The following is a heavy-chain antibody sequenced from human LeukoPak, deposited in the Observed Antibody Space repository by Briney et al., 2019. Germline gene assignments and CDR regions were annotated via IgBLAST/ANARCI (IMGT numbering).Heavy chain of an antibody. V-gene: IGHV3-23*01. Sequence: PGASLRLSCAASGFTFSSYAMSWVRQAPGKGLEWVSAISGSGGSTYYADSVKGRFTISRDNSKNTLYLQMNSLRPEDTAVYYCAKDWNLRSKNGYYFDYWGQGTLVTVSS. CDR1: GFTFSSYA. J-gene: IGHJ4*02. CDR2: ISGSGGST. D-gene: IGHD4-17*01. CDR3: AKDWNLRSKNGYYFDY.